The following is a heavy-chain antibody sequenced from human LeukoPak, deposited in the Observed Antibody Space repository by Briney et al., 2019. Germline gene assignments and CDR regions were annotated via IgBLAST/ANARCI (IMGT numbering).Heavy chain of an antibody. V-gene: IGHV1-18*01. CDR3: ARVVGGSWFQLSDY. J-gene: IGHJ4*02. CDR2: ISAYNGNT. Sequence: ASVKLSCNASGYTFTSYGISWVRQAPGQGLEWMGGISAYNGNTNYAQKLQRRVTMTTDTSTSTAYMELRSLRSDDTAVYYCARVVGGSWFQLSDYWGQGTLVTVSS. D-gene: IGHD6-13*01. CDR1: GYTFTSYG.